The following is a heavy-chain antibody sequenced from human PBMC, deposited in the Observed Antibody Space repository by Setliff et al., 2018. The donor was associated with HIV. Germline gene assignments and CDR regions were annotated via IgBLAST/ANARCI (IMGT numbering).Heavy chain of an antibody. Sequence: SETLSLTCAVSGYSISSGYVWAWIRQPPGKGLEWIGSIYHSGSTYYNPSLKSRVTKSVDTSKNQFSLRLSSVTAADTAMYYCARGLGIAAAGSRRQDNWFDPWGQGALVTV. J-gene: IGHJ5*02. CDR1: GYSISSGYV. CDR2: IYHSGST. D-gene: IGHD6-13*01. V-gene: IGHV4-38-2*01. CDR3: ARGLGIAAAGSRRQDNWFDP.